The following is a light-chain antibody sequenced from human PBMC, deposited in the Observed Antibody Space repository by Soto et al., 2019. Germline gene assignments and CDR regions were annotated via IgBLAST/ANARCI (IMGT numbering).Light chain of an antibody. CDR3: QQYYRQWT. J-gene: IGKJ1*01. Sequence: DIVVTQSPDSLAVSLGERATINCKSSQRVLYSSNNKNYLAWYQQKPGQPPKLLIYWASTRESGVPDRFSGRGFGTDFTLTISRQQAEDLECYYCQQYYRQWTFGQGTKVEIK. CDR2: WAS. V-gene: IGKV4-1*01. CDR1: QRVLYSSNNKNY.